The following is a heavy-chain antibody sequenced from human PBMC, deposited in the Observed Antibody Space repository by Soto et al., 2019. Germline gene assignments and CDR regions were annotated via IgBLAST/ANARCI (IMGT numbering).Heavy chain of an antibody. CDR1: GGSISSYY. CDR3: SRAYLPYYYDSRGYSNWFDP. V-gene: IGHV4-34*01. D-gene: IGHD3-22*01. J-gene: IGHJ5*02. CDR2: IKHSGSS. Sequence: SETLSLTCTVSGGSISSYYWSWIRQPPGKGLEWIGEIKHSGSSNYNPSLKGRVTISVDTSKNQFSLKLNSVTAADTAVYFCSRAYLPYYYDSRGYSNWFDPWGQGSLVTVSS.